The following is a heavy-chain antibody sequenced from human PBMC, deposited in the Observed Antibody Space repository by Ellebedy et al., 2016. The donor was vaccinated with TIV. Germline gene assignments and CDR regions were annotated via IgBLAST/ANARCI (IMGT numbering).Heavy chain of an antibody. V-gene: IGHV3-21*01. CDR2: ISGNLQSV. CDR1: GFTFQIYT. Sequence: GESLKISCEASGFTFQIYTMNWVRQTPGKGLEWVSSISGNLQSVNYSDSVKGRFTTSRDNAKNSLSLQMDSLRAEDTAIYYCATTRGEGGLLSFFDFWGQGTQVTVSP. CDR3: ATTRGEGGLLSFFDF. D-gene: IGHD2/OR15-2a*01. J-gene: IGHJ4*02.